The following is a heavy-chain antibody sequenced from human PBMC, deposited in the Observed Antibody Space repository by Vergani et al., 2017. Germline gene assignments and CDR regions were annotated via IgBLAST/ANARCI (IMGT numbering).Heavy chain of an antibody. CDR1: GFSLSTSGVG. D-gene: IGHD4/OR15-4a*01. CDR2: IYWDDDK. V-gene: IGHV2-5*02. J-gene: IGHJ4*02. Sequence: QITLTESGPTLVKPPQTLTLTCTFSGFSLSTSGVGVGWIRQPPGKAMSWLALIYWDDDKRYSQSLKSRLTITKDTSKNKVGLTMTNMDPVDTATYYCARGADSFDYWGQGTLVTVSS. CDR3: ARGADSFDY.